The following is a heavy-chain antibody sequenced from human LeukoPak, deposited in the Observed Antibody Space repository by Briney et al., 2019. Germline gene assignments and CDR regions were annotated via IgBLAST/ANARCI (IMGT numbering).Heavy chain of an antibody. J-gene: IGHJ4*02. Sequence: SVKVSCKASGGTFSSYAISWVRQAPGQGLEWMGGIIPIFGTANYAQKFQGRVTITTDESTSTAYMELSSLRSEDTAVYYCASSRNQLLYFDYWGQGTLVTVSS. CDR1: GGTFSSYA. CDR3: ASSRNQLLYFDY. V-gene: IGHV1-69*05. D-gene: IGHD2-2*01. CDR2: IIPIFGTA.